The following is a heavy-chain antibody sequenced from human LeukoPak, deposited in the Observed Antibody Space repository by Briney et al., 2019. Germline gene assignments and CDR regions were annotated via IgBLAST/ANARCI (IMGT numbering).Heavy chain of an antibody. CDR1: GYSISSGYY. V-gene: IGHV4-38-2*02. CDR2: VYHSGST. J-gene: IGHJ4*02. D-gene: IGHD3-3*01. Sequence: PSETLSLTCTVSGYSISSGYYCGWIRQPPGKGLEWIGSVYHSGSTYYNPSLKSRVTISTDKSKIQFSLKLTSVTAADTAVYYCGSQREWSLTEYHFDYWGQGTLVTVSS. CDR3: GSQREWSLTEYHFDY.